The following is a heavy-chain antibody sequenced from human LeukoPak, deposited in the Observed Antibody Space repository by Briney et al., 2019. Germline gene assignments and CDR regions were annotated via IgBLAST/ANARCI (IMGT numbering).Heavy chain of an antibody. CDR1: GFTFDDYA. Sequence: GGSLRLSCAASGFTFDDYAMHWVRQAPGKGLEWVSGISWNSGSIGYADSVKGRFTISRDNAKNSLYLQMNSLRAEDTALYYCAKALFGKLFNDAFDIWGQGTMVTVSS. V-gene: IGHV3-9*01. J-gene: IGHJ3*02. D-gene: IGHD3-10*01. CDR3: AKALFGKLFNDAFDI. CDR2: ISWNSGSI.